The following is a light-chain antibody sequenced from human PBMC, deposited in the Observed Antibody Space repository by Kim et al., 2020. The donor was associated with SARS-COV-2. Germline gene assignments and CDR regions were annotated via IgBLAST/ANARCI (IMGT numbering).Light chain of an antibody. CDR2: ATS. V-gene: IGKV1-39*01. Sequence: GDRVTITCRASQSISNYLKWYQQKPGRAPKLLIYATSNLQSGVPSRFSGSGSGTDFTLTITSLQPEDFATYFCQQSNSIPRTFGQGTKVDIK. CDR1: QSISNY. J-gene: IGKJ1*01. CDR3: QQSNSIPRT.